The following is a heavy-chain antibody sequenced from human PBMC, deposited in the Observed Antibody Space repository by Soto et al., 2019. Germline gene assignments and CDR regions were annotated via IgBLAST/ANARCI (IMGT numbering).Heavy chain of an antibody. CDR2: ISYSGST. CDR3: SRAPYSSGWPDS. D-gene: IGHD6-19*01. J-gene: IGHJ4*02. CDR1: GGSVSSGVYF. Sequence: QVQLQESGPGLVKPSETLSLTCTVSGGSVSSGVYFWSWIRQPPGKGLEWIGYISYSGSTKYNPSLESRVTISVDTSNKKFSLKLASVTAADTAVYYCSRAPYSSGWPDSWGQGTLVTVSS. V-gene: IGHV4-61*08.